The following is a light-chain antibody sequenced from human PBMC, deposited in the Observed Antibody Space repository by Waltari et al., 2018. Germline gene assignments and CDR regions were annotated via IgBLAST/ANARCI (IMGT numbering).Light chain of an antibody. Sequence: IQMTQSPSTLSASAGDRVVITCRASQSVNTWLALSQQRPGKAPNLLIYRASSLQSGVPSRFSGRGSGTEFTLTINSLQPDDFASYYCQQYNSFPWTFGQGTKVEIK. CDR2: RAS. J-gene: IGKJ1*01. CDR3: QQYNSFPWT. CDR1: QSVNTW. V-gene: IGKV1-5*03.